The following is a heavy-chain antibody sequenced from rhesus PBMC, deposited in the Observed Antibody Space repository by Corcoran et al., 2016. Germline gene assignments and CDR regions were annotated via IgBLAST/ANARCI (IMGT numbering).Heavy chain of an antibody. CDR2: IYGVCGST. CDR1: GGSISGYYL. Sequence: QVQLQESGPGVVKPSETLSLTCAVSGGSISGYYLWSWIRQPPGKGLEWIGSIYGVCGSTRYTPSLKTRVTISKATSKYLFALMLSSVTAADTAVYYCASTNIWTGYYRPKYFDYWGQGVLVTVSS. CDR3: ASTNIWTGYYRPKYFDY. J-gene: IGHJ4*01. D-gene: IGHD3-3*01. V-gene: IGHV4-143*01.